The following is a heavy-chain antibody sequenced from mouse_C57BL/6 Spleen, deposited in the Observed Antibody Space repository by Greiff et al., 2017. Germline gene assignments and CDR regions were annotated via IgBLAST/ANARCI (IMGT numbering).Heavy chain of an antibody. CDR1: GYAFTNYL. CDR3: ARNAFDY. V-gene: IGHV1-54*01. CDR2: INPGSGGT. J-gene: IGHJ2*01. Sequence: VQLQQSGAELVRPGTSVKVSCKASGYAFTNYLIEWVKQRPGQGLAWIGVINPGSGGTNYNEKFKGKATLTADKSSSTAYMQLSSLTSEDSAVYFCARNAFDYWGQGTTLTVSS.